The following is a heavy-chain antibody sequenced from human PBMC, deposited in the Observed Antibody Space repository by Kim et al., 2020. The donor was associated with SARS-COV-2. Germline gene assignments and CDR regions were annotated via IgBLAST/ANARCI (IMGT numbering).Heavy chain of an antibody. J-gene: IGHJ2*01. Sequence: GGSLRLSCTASGFTFGDYAMSWFRQAPGKGLEWVGFIRSKAYGGTTEYAASVKGRFTISRDDSKSIAYLQMNSLKTEDTAVYYCTRDSGYSYGYHWYFDLWGRGTLVTVSS. CDR3: TRDSGYSYGYHWYFDL. V-gene: IGHV3-49*03. CDR1: GFTFGDYA. D-gene: IGHD5-18*01. CDR2: IRSKAYGGTT.